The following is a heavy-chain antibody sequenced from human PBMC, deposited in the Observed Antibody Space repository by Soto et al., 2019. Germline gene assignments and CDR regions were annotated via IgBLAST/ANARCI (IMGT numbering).Heavy chain of an antibody. Sequence: GGSLRLSCSASGFTFSSYSMNWVRQAPGKGLEWVSSISSSSSYIYYGDSVKGRFTISRDNAKNSLYLQMNSLRAEDTATYYCARVHYYDSSGFYLWGQGTLVTVSS. J-gene: IGHJ4*02. CDR2: ISSSSSYI. CDR1: GFTFSSYS. V-gene: IGHV3-21*01. D-gene: IGHD3-22*01. CDR3: ARVHYYDSSGFYL.